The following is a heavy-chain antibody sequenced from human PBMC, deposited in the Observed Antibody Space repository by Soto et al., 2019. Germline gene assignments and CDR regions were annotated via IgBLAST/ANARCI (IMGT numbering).Heavy chain of an antibody. D-gene: IGHD2-21*02. CDR3: ARTTYCGGDCYFYDP. V-gene: IGHV1-18*01. Sequence: QVQLVQSGAEVKKPGASVKVSCKASGYTFTSYGISWVRQAPGQGLEWMGWISAYNGNTNYAQKLQGRVTMTTDTSTSTAYTELRSLRSDDTAVYYCARTTYCGGDCYFYDPWGQGTLVTVSS. CDR2: ISAYNGNT. CDR1: GYTFTSYG. J-gene: IGHJ5*02.